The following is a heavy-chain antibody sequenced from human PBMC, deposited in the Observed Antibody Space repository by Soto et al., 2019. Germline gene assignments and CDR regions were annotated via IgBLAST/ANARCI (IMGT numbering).Heavy chain of an antibody. CDR3: ARVVGSYHFDY. CDR2: GYQSGNT. Sequence: SETLSLTCSVSGVSISSSSHYWAWIRQAPGQGLEWIGSGYQSGNTYYNPSLRNRVAVSVDTSTNQISLRVKSVTASDTAVYYCARVVGSYHFDYWGQGTLVTVSS. V-gene: IGHV4-39*02. J-gene: IGHJ4*02. CDR1: GVSISSSSHY. D-gene: IGHD1-26*01.